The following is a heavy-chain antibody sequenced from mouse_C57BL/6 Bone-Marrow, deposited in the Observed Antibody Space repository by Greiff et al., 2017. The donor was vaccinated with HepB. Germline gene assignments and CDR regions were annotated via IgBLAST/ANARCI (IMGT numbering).Heavy chain of an antibody. CDR1: GYTFTDYY. CDR2: INPNNGGT. J-gene: IGHJ3*01. CDR3: ARGIYDDYPFAY. V-gene: IGHV1-26*01. D-gene: IGHD2-4*01. Sequence: EVQLQQSGPELVKPGASVKISCKASGYTFTDYYMNWVKQSPGKGLEWIGDINPNNGGTNYNQKFKGKATLTVDKSSSTAYMGLRSLTSEDSAVYYCARGIYDDYPFAYWGQGTTVTVSA.